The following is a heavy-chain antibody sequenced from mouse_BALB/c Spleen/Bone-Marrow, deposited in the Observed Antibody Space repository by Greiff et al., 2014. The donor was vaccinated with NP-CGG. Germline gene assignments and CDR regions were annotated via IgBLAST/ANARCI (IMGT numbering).Heavy chain of an antibody. CDR2: ISSGGSYT. V-gene: IGHV5-6*02. CDR1: GFTFSSYG. Sequence: EVMLVESGGDLVKPGGSLKLSCAASGFTFSSYGMSWVRQTPDKRLEWVATISSGGSYTYYPDSVKGRFTISRDNAKNTLYLQMSSLKSEGTAMYYCARPYDFGAWFAYWGQGTLVTVSA. CDR3: ARPYDFGAWFAY. J-gene: IGHJ3*01. D-gene: IGHD2-4*01.